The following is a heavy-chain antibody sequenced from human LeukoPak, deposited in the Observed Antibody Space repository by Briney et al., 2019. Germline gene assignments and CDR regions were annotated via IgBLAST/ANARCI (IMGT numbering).Heavy chain of an antibody. Sequence: SETLSLTCTVSGXSISSDYGSWIRQPPGKGLEWIGYIYYSERTYYNPSLKSRITISVDTSKNQFSLKLSSVTAADTAVYYCARGFYSPHYWGQGTLVSVSS. CDR1: GXSISSDY. J-gene: IGHJ4*02. CDR3: ARGFYSPHY. V-gene: IGHV4-59*01. D-gene: IGHD4-11*01. CDR2: IYYSERT.